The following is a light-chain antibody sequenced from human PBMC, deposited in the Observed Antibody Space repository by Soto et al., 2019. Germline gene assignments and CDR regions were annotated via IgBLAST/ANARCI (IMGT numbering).Light chain of an antibody. Sequence: DIVLTQSPGTLSLSPGERATLSCRTSQSVSSSDLAWYQQKPGQAPRLLIYGASSRATGIPDRFSGSGSGTDFTLTISRLEPEDFAVYYCQQYGTSFWTFGQGTKVDIK. CDR2: GAS. CDR3: QQYGTSFWT. CDR1: QSVSSSD. J-gene: IGKJ1*01. V-gene: IGKV3-20*01.